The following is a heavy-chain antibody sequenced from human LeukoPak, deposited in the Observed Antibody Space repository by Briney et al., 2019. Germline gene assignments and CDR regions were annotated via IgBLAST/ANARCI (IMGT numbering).Heavy chain of an antibody. V-gene: IGHV1-2*02. CDR2: INPNSGGT. D-gene: IGHD5-24*01. CDR3: ARGGAMATTRNRFDP. Sequence: GASVNVSCKASGYTFTDYYIHWVRQAPGQGREGMGWINPNSGGTNYAQKFEGRVTLSRDTSISTVYMELTSLISDDTALYYCARGGAMATTRNRFDPWGQGTLVTVSS. CDR1: GYTFTDYY. J-gene: IGHJ5*02.